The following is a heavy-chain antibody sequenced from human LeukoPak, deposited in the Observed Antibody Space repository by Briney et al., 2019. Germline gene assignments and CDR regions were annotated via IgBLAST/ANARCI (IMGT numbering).Heavy chain of an antibody. D-gene: IGHD1-20*01. CDR3: ARSITWSPYYYDC. J-gene: IGHJ4*02. CDR1: GGSISSYY. CDR2: IYYSGST. Sequence: SETLSRTCTVSGGSISSYYWSWIRQPPGKGLEWIGYIYYSGSTNYNPSRKSRVTLSVDTTKNQFSLKLSSVTAADTAVYYCARSITWSPYYYDCWGQGTLATVSS. V-gene: IGHV4-59*08.